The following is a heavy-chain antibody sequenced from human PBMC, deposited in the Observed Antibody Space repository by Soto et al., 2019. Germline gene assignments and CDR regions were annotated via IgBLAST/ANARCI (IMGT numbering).Heavy chain of an antibody. J-gene: IGHJ4*02. CDR3: ATDGDYYDSSGYYWPYFDY. CDR2: IYYSGST. V-gene: IGHV4-30-4*01. D-gene: IGHD3-22*01. Sequence: PSETLSLTCTVSGGSISSGDYYWSWISQPPGKGLEWIGYIYYSGSTYYNPSLKSRATISVDTSKNPFSLKLSSVTAADPAGYDCATDGDYYDSSGYYWPYFDYWGQGTLVTVSS. CDR1: GGSISSGDYY.